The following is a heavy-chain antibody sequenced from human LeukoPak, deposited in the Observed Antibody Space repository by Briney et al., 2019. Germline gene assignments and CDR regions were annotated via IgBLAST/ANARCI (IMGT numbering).Heavy chain of an antibody. J-gene: IGHJ4*02. CDR1: GFTFSTFA. Sequence: GGSLRLSCVASGFTFSTFAMIWVRQPPGKGLEWVSSIFPSSGEIHYADSVRGRFTISRDNSKSTLSLQMNSLRAEDTAVYYCAKGMLYSSGLEGYWGQGTLVTVSS. D-gene: IGHD6-19*01. CDR3: AKGMLYSSGLEGY. V-gene: IGHV3-23*01. CDR2: IFPSSGEI.